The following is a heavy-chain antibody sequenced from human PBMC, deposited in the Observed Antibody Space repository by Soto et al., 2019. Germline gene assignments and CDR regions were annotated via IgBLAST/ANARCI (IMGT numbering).Heavy chain of an antibody. Sequence: EVQLVESGGGLVKPGGSLRLSCAASGFTFSNAWMTWVRQAPGKGLEWVGRVKSKTDGGTIDYAAPVKDRFTISRDDSKNTMYLQMNSLKTKDTAVYDCIGTYSGSSMRFDYWGQGTLVTVSS. CDR3: IGTYSGSSMRFDY. V-gene: IGHV3-15*01. CDR1: GFTFSNAW. D-gene: IGHD5-12*01. CDR2: VKSKTDGGTI. J-gene: IGHJ4*02.